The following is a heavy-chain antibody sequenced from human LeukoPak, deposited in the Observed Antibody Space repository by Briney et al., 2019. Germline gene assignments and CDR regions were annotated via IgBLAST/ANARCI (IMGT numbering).Heavy chain of an antibody. CDR2: ISSSGSTI. D-gene: IGHD5-18*01. V-gene: IGHV3-11*01. Sequence: GGSLRLSCAASGFTFSDYYMSWIRQAPGKGLEWVSYISSSGSTIYYADSVKGRFTIPRDNAKNSLYLQMNSLRAEDTAVYYCARRPWIQLWSSNWFDPWGQGTLVTVSS. J-gene: IGHJ5*02. CDR1: GFTFSDYY. CDR3: ARRPWIQLWSSNWFDP.